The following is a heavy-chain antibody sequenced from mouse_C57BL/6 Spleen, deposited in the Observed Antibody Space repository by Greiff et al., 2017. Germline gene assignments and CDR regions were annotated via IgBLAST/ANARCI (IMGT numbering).Heavy chain of an antibody. Sequence: VQLQQSGGGLVKPGGSLKLSCAASGFTFSSYAMSWVRQTPEKRLEWVATISDGGSYTYYPDNVKGRFTISRDNAKNNLYLQMSHLKSEDTAMYYCARAPPFITTVVAHFDYWGQGTTLTVSS. V-gene: IGHV5-4*01. J-gene: IGHJ2*01. CDR3: ARAPPFITTVVAHFDY. CDR2: ISDGGSYT. CDR1: GFTFSSYA. D-gene: IGHD1-1*01.